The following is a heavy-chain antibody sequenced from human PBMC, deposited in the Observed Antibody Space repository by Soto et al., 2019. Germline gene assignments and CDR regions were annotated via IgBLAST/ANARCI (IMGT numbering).Heavy chain of an antibody. J-gene: IGHJ1*01. CDR2: IYYSGST. CDR3: ARVRDYYDSSGTPAEYFQH. CDR1: GGSITSGGYY. Sequence: QMQLQESGPGLVKPSQTLSLTCTVSGGSITSGGYYWSWIRQHPGKGLEWIGYIYYSGSTYYNPSLKSRVTISVETSKNQFSLKLSSVTAADTAVYYCARVRDYYDSSGTPAEYFQHWGQGTLVTVS. D-gene: IGHD3-22*01. V-gene: IGHV4-31*03.